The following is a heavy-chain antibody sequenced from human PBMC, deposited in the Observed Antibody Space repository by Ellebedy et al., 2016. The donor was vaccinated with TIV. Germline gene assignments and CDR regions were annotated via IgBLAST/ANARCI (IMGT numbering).Heavy chain of an antibody. Sequence: PGGSLRLSCATSGFNFGDYSMNWVRQAPGKGPEWVSYISGSSRTRNYAYSVKGRFTISRDNANNSLYLQMDSLRVEDTAIYYCARDHWFGNLYPSSDYWGLGSLVTVSS. CDR2: ISGSSRTR. CDR1: GFNFGDYS. J-gene: IGHJ4*02. D-gene: IGHD3-10*01. V-gene: IGHV3-48*01. CDR3: ARDHWFGNLYPSSDY.